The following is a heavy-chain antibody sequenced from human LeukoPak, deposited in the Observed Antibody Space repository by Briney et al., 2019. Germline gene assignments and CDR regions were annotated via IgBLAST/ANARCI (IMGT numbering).Heavy chain of an antibody. Sequence: SETLSLTCAVSGGSFSDFYWNWIRQPPGKGLEWIGEVNYSGSTYYNPSLTSRVIISVDTSKKQFSLKLSSVTAADTAVYYCARVDGSCSGGSCPSGNWFDPWGQGTLVTVSS. CDR2: VNYSGST. V-gene: IGHV4-34*01. CDR3: ARVDGSCSGGSCPSGNWFDP. D-gene: IGHD2-15*01. J-gene: IGHJ5*02. CDR1: GGSFSDFY.